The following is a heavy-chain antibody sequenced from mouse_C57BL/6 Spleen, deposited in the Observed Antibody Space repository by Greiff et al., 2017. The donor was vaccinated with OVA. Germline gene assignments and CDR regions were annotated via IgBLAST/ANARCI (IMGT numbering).Heavy chain of an antibody. V-gene: IGHV5-17*01. CDR2: ISSGSSTI. D-gene: IGHD1-1*01. CDR3: ARNYGVGAMDY. Sequence: EVKRVESGGGLVKPGGSLKLSCAASGFTFSDYGMHWVRQAPEKGLEWVAYISSGSSTIYYADTVKGRFTISRDNAKNTLFLQMTSLRSEDTAMYYCARNYGVGAMDYWGQGTSVTVSS. J-gene: IGHJ4*01. CDR1: GFTFSDYG.